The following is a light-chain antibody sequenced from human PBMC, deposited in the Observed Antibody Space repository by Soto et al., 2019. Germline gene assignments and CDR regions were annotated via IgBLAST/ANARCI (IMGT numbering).Light chain of an antibody. J-gene: IGKJ1*01. CDR1: QGIMSF. V-gene: IGKV1-16*01. CDR3: QQYHSYPPS. CDR2: GAS. Sequence: DIQMTQSPSSLSASVGDRVTITCRASQGIMSFLAWFQQKPGRAPKSLIYGASTLHSGVPSRFSGSGSGTHFTLTISSLQPEDSATYYCQQYHSYPPSFGQGTKVEIK.